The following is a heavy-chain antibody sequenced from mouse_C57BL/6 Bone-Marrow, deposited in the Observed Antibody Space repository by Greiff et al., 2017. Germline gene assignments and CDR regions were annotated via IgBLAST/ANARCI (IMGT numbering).Heavy chain of an antibody. CDR3: THYDYGPWDY. D-gene: IGHD2-4*01. CDR2: IDPENGDT. CDR1: GFNIKDDY. Sequence: VQLQQSGAELVRPGASVKLSCTASGFNIKDDYMHWVKQRPEQGLEWIGWIDPENGDTEYASKFQGKATITADPSSNTAYLQLSSLESADTAVYYSTHYDYGPWDYWGQGTTLTVSS. J-gene: IGHJ2*01. V-gene: IGHV14-4*01.